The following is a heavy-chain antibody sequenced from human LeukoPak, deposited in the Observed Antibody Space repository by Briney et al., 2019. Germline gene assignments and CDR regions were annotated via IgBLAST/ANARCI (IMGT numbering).Heavy chain of an antibody. D-gene: IGHD2-21*01. CDR2: MYYSGSI. CDR3: ARQGESLSWLDP. V-gene: IGHV4-39*01. CDR1: GGSISSSSHY. J-gene: IGHJ5*02. Sequence: SETLSLTCTVSGGSISSSSHYWAWIRQPPGKGLEWIGRMYYSGSIYYYPSLNSRPTISVDTSKSQFSLKLNFVPAADTAVYYCARQGESLSWLDPWGQGTLVTVSS.